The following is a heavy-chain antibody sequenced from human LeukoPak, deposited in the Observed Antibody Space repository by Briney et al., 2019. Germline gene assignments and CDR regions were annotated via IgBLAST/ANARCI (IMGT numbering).Heavy chain of an antibody. V-gene: IGHV1-18*01. Sequence: ASVKVSCKASGYTFTSYGISWVRQAPGQGLEWMGWISAYNGNTSYAQKLQGRVTMTTDTSTSIAYMELRSLRSDDTAVYYCAREAFYGDYDWPTSGYFDLWGRGTLVTVSS. CDR3: AREAFYGDYDWPTSGYFDL. D-gene: IGHD4-17*01. CDR1: GYTFTSYG. CDR2: ISAYNGNT. J-gene: IGHJ2*01.